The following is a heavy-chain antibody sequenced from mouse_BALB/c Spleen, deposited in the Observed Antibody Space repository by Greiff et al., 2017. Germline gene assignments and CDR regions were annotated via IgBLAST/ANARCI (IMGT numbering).Heavy chain of an antibody. CDR3: ARPHGSSPAWFAY. CDR2: ISNGGGST. Sequence: EVQLVESGGGLVQPGGSLKLSCAASGFTFSSYTMSWVRQTPEKRLEWVAYISNGGGSTYYPDTVKGRFTISRDNAKNTLYLQMSSLKSEDTAMYYCARPHGSSPAWFAYWGQGTLVTVSA. CDR1: GFTFSSYT. D-gene: IGHD1-1*01. J-gene: IGHJ3*01. V-gene: IGHV5-12-2*01.